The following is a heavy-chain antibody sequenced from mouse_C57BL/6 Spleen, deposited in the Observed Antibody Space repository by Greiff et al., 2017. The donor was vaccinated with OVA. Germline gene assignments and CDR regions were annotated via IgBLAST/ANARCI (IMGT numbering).Heavy chain of an antibody. CDR3: ARGGDDYFDV. V-gene: IGHV5-16*01. D-gene: IGHD2-2*01. CDR1: GFTFSDSY. J-gene: IGHJ1*03. CDR2: INYDGSST. Sequence: EVHLVESEGGLVQPGSSMKLSCTASGFTFSDSYMAWVRQVPEKGLEWVAHINYDGSSTYYLGSLKSRFILSRDNAKNILYLQMSSLKSEDTATYFCARGGDDYFDVWGTGTTVTVSS.